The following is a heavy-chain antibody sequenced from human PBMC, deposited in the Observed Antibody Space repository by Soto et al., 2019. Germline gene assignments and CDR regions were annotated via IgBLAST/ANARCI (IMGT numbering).Heavy chain of an antibody. CDR2: IWFDGSKK. D-gene: IGHD2-2*01. CDR3: ARDRLVPNSYGMDV. J-gene: IGHJ6*02. Sequence: QMQLVESGGGVVQPGRSLRLSCAASGFTFRSYGMHWVRQAPGKGLEWVALIWFDGSKKYYVDSVKGRFAVSRDNSKNTLYQQMNSLRVEDTAWYYYARDRLVPNSYGMDVWGQGTTVTVSS. V-gene: IGHV3-33*01. CDR1: GFTFRSYG.